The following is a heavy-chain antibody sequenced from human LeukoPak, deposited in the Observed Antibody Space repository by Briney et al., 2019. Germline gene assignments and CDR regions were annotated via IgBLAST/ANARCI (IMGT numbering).Heavy chain of an antibody. J-gene: IGHJ3*02. V-gene: IGHV3-9*01. CDR3: VRGGSGSYSLDAFEI. CDR1: GFTFDDYA. D-gene: IGHD1-26*01. Sequence: GRSLRLSCAASGFTFDDYAMHWVRQAPGKGLEWVSGISWNSGPVGYADSVKGRFTISRDNAKNSLYVQMNSLGAEDTALYYCVRGGSGSYSLDAFEIWGQGTMVTVSS. CDR2: ISWNSGPV.